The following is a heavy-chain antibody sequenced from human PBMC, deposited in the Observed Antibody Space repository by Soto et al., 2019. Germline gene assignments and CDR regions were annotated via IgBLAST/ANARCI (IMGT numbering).Heavy chain of an antibody. CDR1: GFTFRSYV. V-gene: IGHV3-30*03. D-gene: IGHD3-16*01. CDR2: TSYDGSNN. CDR3: ARWGTTGVLDV. J-gene: IGHJ4*02. Sequence: QVQLVESGGGVVQPGTSLRLSCVGSGFTFRSYVIHWVRQAPGKGLEWVALTSYDGSNNFYGDCVKGRFTISRHNSRNTVELQMDSLRLEDTALYYCARWGTTGVLDVWGQGTLVSVSS.